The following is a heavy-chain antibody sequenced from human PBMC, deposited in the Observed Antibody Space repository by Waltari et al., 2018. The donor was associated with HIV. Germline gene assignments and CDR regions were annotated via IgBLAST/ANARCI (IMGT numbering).Heavy chain of an antibody. V-gene: IGHV1-18*04. CDR3: ARRSCNSSSCFTYFYYFAMDV. D-gene: IGHD2-2*02. J-gene: IGHJ6*02. Sequence: QVQLMQSGPEVKKPGASVTVSCTASGYTFNNYGISSVQQYPGQGLEWMGWISAYNGNTKYAQKFQGRVTMTTDTSTRTAYMELRSLSSDDTAVYYCARRSCNSSSCFTYFYYFAMDVWGQGTTVTVSS. CDR2: ISAYNGNT. CDR1: GYTFNNYG.